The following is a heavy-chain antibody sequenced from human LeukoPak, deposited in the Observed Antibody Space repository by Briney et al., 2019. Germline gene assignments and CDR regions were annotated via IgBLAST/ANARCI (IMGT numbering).Heavy chain of an antibody. J-gene: IGHJ6*03. D-gene: IGHD3-10*01. Sequence: GASVKVSCKASGYTFTSYDINWVRQATGQGLEWMGWMNPNSGNTGYAQKFQGRVTMTEDTSTDTAYMELSSLRSEDTAVYYCATGGGFGSFYYYYMDVWGKGTTVTVSS. V-gene: IGHV1-8*01. CDR2: MNPNSGNT. CDR3: ATGGGFGSFYYYYMDV. CDR1: GYTFTSYD.